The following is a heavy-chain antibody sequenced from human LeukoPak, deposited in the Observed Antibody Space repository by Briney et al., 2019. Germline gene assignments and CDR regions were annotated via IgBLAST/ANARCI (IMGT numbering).Heavy chain of an antibody. CDR1: GFTFSSYG. CDR2: ISGSGGST. CDR3: ARDERLLSFLK. J-gene: IGHJ4*02. V-gene: IGHV3-23*01. Sequence: GGSLRLSCAASGFTFSSYGMSWVRQAPGKGLEWVSAISGSGGSTYYADSVKGRFTISRDNSKNTLYLQMNSLRAEDTAIYYCARDERLLSFLKWGQGTLVTVSS. D-gene: IGHD3-3*01.